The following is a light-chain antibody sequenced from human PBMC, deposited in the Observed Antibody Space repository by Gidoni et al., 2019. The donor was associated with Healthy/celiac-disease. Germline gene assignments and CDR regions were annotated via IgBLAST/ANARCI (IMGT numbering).Light chain of an antibody. J-gene: IGKJ1*01. Sequence: DIVMTQTPLSLSVTPGQPASISCKSSQSLLHTDGKTYLYWHLQRPGQSPRRLISELSHRFSGGPDRFSGSGSGTDFTLKISRVEAEDVGVYYCMQGLQPPWTFGQGTKVEIK. CDR3: MQGLQPPWT. V-gene: IGKV2D-29*02. CDR2: ELS. CDR1: QSLLHTDGKTY.